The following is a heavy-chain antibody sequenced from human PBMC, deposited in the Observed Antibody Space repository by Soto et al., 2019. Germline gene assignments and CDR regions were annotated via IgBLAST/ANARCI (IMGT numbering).Heavy chain of an antibody. D-gene: IGHD6-13*01. V-gene: IGHV4-4*07. CDR1: GGSISSYY. Sequence: SETLSLTCTVSGGSISSYYWSWIRQPAGKGLEWIGRIHTSEGTNYNPSLKSRVTMSGDTSNNQFSLKLNSLTAADTAVYYCARALSAAAGLYFDYWGQGTLVT. J-gene: IGHJ4*02. CDR3: ARALSAAAGLYFDY. CDR2: IHTSEGT.